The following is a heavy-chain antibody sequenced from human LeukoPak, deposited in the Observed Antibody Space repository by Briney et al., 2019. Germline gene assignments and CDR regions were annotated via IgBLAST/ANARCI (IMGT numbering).Heavy chain of an antibody. Sequence: GSLRLSCAASGFTFSSYWMFWVRQAPGKGLVWVSRVNSDGTSTNYADSVKGRFTVSRDNAKNSLYLQMNSLRAEDTAVYYCARDRYDFWSGKSFDFWGQGTLVTVSS. CDR3: ARDRYDFWSGKSFDF. V-gene: IGHV3-74*01. CDR1: GFTFSSYW. D-gene: IGHD3-3*01. J-gene: IGHJ4*02. CDR2: VNSDGTST.